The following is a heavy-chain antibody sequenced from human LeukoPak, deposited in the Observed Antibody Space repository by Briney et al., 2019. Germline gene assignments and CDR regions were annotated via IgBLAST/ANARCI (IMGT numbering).Heavy chain of an antibody. Sequence: PSETLSPTCNVSGYSISAGYYWGWIRQPPGKGLDWIGKIYHSGKTYYNLSLKSSITISIDTYKNQFSLKLSSVTAADTDVYYCARAFSIAARPWDYWGRGTLVTVSS. CDR3: ARAFSIAARPWDY. D-gene: IGHD6-6*01. CDR1: GYSISAGYY. V-gene: IGHV4-38-2*02. CDR2: IYHSGKT. J-gene: IGHJ4*02.